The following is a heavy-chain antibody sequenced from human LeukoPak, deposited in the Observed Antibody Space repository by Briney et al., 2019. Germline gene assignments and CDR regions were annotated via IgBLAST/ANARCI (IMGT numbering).Heavy chain of an antibody. V-gene: IGHV5-51*01. CDR1: GHSLTSYW. CDR2: IYPGDSDT. CDR3: ARQGSGYSPTYYYYMDV. J-gene: IGHJ6*03. D-gene: IGHD5-18*01. Sequence: ESRNIYGKGSGHSLTSYWIGGVGQRTGKGLEWMGHIYPGDSDTRYSPSFQGQVTISADKSISTAYLQWSSLKASDTAMYYCARQGSGYSPTYYYYMDVWGKGTTVTISS.